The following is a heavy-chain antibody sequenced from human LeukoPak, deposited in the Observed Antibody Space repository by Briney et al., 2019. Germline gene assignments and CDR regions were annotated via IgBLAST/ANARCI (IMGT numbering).Heavy chain of an antibody. Sequence: GGSLRLSCAASGFAFSSYWMSWVRQAPGKGLEWVANIKQDGSEKYYVDSVKGRFTISRDNAKNSLYLQMNSLRAEDTAVYYCARDPQRLRWAFDIWGQGTMVTVSS. CDR2: IKQDGSEK. V-gene: IGHV3-7*01. J-gene: IGHJ3*02. CDR1: GFAFSSYW. CDR3: ARDPQRLRWAFDI. D-gene: IGHD6-25*01.